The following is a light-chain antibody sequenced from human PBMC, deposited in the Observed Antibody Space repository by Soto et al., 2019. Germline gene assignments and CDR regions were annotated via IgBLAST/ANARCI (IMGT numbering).Light chain of an antibody. Sequence: EIALTQSPGTLSLSPGERATLSCRASQSVTSNYLAWYQQKPGQAPRLLMFGASIRDTGIPDRFSGSGSGTDFTLIISRLEPEDFAVFSCQQYGSSPGTFGQGTKV. V-gene: IGKV3-20*01. CDR3: QQYGSSPGT. CDR2: GAS. CDR1: QSVTSNY. J-gene: IGKJ1*01.